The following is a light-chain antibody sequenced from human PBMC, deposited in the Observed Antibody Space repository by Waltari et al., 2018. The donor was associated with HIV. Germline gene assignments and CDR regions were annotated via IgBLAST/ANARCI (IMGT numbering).Light chain of an antibody. CDR3: MQGTVWPLT. Sequence: DVAMIQSPLSLPVTLGDSGSISSKSSQSLVHIDGNTYLNSFHKRPGQSSRRLIYKVSYRDCRGPERFSGSGSGTVFTLQINTVEAEDAGVYFCMQGTVWPLTFGGGTRLEIQ. J-gene: IGKJ4*01. CDR1: QSLVHIDGNTY. CDR2: KVS. V-gene: IGKV2-30*02.